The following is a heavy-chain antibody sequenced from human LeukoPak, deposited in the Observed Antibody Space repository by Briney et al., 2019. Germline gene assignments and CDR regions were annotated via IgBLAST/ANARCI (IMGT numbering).Heavy chain of an antibody. CDR1: GYTFTGYY. J-gene: IGHJ3*02. CDR3: ARDAVGATIDAFDI. CDR2: INPSGGST. V-gene: IGHV1-46*01. D-gene: IGHD1-26*01. Sequence: ASVKVSCKASGYTFTGYYMHWVRQAPGQGLEWMGIINPSGGSTSYAQKFQGRVTMTRDMSTSTVYMELSRLRSEDTAVYYCARDAVGATIDAFDIWGQGTMVTVSS.